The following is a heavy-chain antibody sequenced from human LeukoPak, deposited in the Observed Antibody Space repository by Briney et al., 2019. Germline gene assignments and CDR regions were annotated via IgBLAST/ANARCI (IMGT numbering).Heavy chain of an antibody. J-gene: IGHJ4*02. CDR1: GFTFSSYS. Sequence: GGSLRLSCAASGFTFSSYSMNWVRQAPGKGLEWVPSISSSSSYIYYADSVKRRFTISRDNSKNTLYLQMNSLRAEDTAVYYCAKDPWDFSSGPFDYWGQGTLVTVSS. CDR3: AKDPWDFSSGPFDY. V-gene: IGHV3-21*01. CDR2: ISSSSSYI. D-gene: IGHD3-3*01.